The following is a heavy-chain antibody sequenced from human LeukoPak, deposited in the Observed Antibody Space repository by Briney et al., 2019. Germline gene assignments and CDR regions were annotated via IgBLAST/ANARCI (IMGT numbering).Heavy chain of an antibody. V-gene: IGHV4-59*01. CDR2: IYYSGST. J-gene: IGHJ4*02. Sequence: SQTPSLTCTVSGDSISTYYWSWIRQPPGKGLEWIGYIYYSGSTNYNPSLKSRVTISVDTSKNQFSLKLSSVTAADTAVYYCAGFGCGGDCYSAFDSWGQGTLVTVSS. D-gene: IGHD2-21*02. CDR1: GDSISTYY. CDR3: AGFGCGGDCYSAFDS.